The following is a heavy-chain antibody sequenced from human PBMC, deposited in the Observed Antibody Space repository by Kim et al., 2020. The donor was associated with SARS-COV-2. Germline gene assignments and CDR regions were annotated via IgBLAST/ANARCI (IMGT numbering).Heavy chain of an antibody. CDR2: ISGSGDST. Sequence: GGSLRLSCAASGFTFSSYAMSWVRQAPGKGLEWVSAISGSGDSTYYADSVKGRFTISRDNSKNTLYLQMNSLRAEDTAIYYCAKDGRFFPLYWGQGTLVTVSS. CDR1: GFTFSSYA. D-gene: IGHD3-3*01. CDR3: AKDGRFFPLY. J-gene: IGHJ4*02. V-gene: IGHV3-23*01.